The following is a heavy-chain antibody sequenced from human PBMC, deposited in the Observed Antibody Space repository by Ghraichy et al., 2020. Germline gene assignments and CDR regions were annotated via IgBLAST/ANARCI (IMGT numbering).Heavy chain of an antibody. CDR1: GGSISSYY. V-gene: IGHV4-4*07. Sequence: SETLSLTCTVSGGSISSYYWSWIRQPAGKGLEWIGRIYTSGSTNYNPSLKSRVTMSVDTSKNQFSLKLSSVTAADTAVYYCARGGDLMVYAIPYNWFDPWGQGTLVTVSS. J-gene: IGHJ5*02. CDR2: IYTSGST. D-gene: IGHD2-8*01. CDR3: ARGGDLMVYAIPYNWFDP.